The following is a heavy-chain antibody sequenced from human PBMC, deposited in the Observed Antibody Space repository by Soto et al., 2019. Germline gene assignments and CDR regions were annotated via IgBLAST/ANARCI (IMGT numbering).Heavy chain of an antibody. D-gene: IGHD6-6*01. J-gene: IGHJ6*03. Sequence: SETLSLTCTVSGGSISSSSYYWGWIRQPPGKGLEWIGSIYYSGSTYYNPSLKSRVTISVDTSKKQFSLKLSSVTAADTAVYYCAREGYSSSRGYYYYYMDVWGKGTTVTVSS. CDR2: IYYSGST. V-gene: IGHV4-39*07. CDR1: GGSISSSSYY. CDR3: AREGYSSSRGYYYYYMDV.